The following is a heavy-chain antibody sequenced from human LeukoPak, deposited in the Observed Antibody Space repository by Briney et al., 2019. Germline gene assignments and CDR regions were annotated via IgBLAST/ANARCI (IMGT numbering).Heavy chain of an antibody. CDR2: IWYDGSNK. Sequence: GGSLRLSCAASGFTFSSYGMHWVRQAPGKGPEWVAVIWYDGSNKYYADSVKGRFTISRDNSKNTLYLQMNSLRAEDTAVYYCAKASSFGAFDIWGQGTMVTVSS. CDR1: GFTFSSYG. CDR3: AKASSFGAFDI. J-gene: IGHJ3*02. D-gene: IGHD3-10*01. V-gene: IGHV3-33*06.